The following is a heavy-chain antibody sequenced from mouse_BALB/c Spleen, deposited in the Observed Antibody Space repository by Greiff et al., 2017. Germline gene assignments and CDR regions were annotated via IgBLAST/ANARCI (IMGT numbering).Heavy chain of an antibody. V-gene: IGHV14-3*02. J-gene: IGHJ2*01. D-gene: IGHD4-1*01. CDR2: IDPANGNT. CDR1: GFNIKDTY. Sequence: EVQVVESGAELVKPGASVKLSCTASGFNIKDTYMHWVKQRPEQGLEWIGRIDPANGNTKYDPKFQGKATITADTSSNTAYLQLSSLTAEDTAVYYCAIWDFDYWGEGTTLTVSS. CDR3: AIWDFDY.